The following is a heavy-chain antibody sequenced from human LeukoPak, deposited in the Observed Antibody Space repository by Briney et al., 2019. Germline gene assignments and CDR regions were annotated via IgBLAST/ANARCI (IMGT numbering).Heavy chain of an antibody. J-gene: IGHJ4*02. CDR2: IYPGDSDT. CDR1: GYTFTNYW. Sequence: GESLKISCKGSGYTFTNYWIGWVRQMPGKGLEFMGIIYPGDSDTRYSPSFQGQVTISVDKSINTAYLQWSSLRASDTAMYYCARLENIVAPISPWGQGTLVTVSS. CDR3: ARLENIVAPISP. D-gene: IGHD5-12*01. V-gene: IGHV5-51*01.